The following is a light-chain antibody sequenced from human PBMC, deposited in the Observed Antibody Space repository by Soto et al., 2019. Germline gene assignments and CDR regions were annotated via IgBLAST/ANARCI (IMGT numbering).Light chain of an antibody. CDR1: QSISTK. CDR3: QQYNIWSSIT. CDR2: GAS. Sequence: EIVMTQSPATLSVSPGERATLSCRASQSISTKVGWYQQKPGQAPRLLIYGASTRATGVPPRFSGSGSGTEFTLTIIRLQSEDFAVYFCQQYNIWSSITFGQGTRLEIK. V-gene: IGKV3-15*01. J-gene: IGKJ5*01.